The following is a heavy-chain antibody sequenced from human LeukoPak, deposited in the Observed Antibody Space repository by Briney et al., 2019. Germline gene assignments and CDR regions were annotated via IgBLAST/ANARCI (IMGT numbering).Heavy chain of an antibody. Sequence: GRSLRLSCAASGFTFSSYAMHWVRQAPGKGLEWVAVISYDGSNKYYADSVKGRFTISRDNSKNTLYLQMNSLRAEDTAVYYCASDIVVVPAAPGFTFDYWGQGTLVTVSS. J-gene: IGHJ4*02. CDR3: ASDIVVVPAAPGFTFDY. CDR1: GFTFSSYA. CDR2: ISYDGSNK. D-gene: IGHD2-2*01. V-gene: IGHV3-30-3*01.